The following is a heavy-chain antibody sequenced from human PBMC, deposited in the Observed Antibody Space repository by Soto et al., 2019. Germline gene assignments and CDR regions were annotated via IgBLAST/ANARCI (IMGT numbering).Heavy chain of an antibody. CDR2: IYHSGRT. CDR1: CGSFSGYY. D-gene: IGHD1-26*01. Sequence: SETLSLTCAVYCGSFSGYYWSWIRQPPGKGLEWIGEIYHSGRTNYNPSLKSRLTISVDTSKNQFSLKLTSVTAADTAVYYCARYSGYFDYWGQGTLVTVS. J-gene: IGHJ4*02. V-gene: IGHV4-34*01. CDR3: ARYSGYFDY.